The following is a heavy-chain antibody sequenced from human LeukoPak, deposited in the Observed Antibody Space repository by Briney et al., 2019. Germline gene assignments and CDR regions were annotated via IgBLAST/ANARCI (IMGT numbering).Heavy chain of an antibody. CDR1: GFRFSSYA. CDR3: AKNGEVLSWFDP. CDR2: ISASGDRT. D-gene: IGHD3-10*01. J-gene: IGHJ5*02. Sequence: GSLRLSCAASGFRFSSYAMSWVRQAPGRGLEWVSAISASGDRTYYADSVKGRFTISRDNSKNTLYLQMNSLRAEDTAVYSCAKNGEVLSWFDPWGQGTLVTVSS. V-gene: IGHV3-23*01.